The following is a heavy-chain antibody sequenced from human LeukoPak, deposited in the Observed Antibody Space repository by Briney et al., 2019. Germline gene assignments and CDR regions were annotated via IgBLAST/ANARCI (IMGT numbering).Heavy chain of an antibody. CDR1: GFTFSSYW. Sequence: GGSLRLSCAASGFTFSSYWMSWVRQAPGKGLEWVANIKQDGSEKYYVDSVKGRFTISRDNAKNSLYQQMNSLRAEDTAVYYCARDQLRYFDWLKYWGQGTLVTVSS. D-gene: IGHD3-9*01. CDR2: IKQDGSEK. CDR3: ARDQLRYFDWLKY. V-gene: IGHV3-7*01. J-gene: IGHJ4*02.